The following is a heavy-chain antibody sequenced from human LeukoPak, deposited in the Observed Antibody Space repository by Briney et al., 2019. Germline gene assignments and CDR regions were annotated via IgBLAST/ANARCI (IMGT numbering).Heavy chain of an antibody. CDR1: GGSISSYY. J-gene: IGHJ4*02. CDR2: IYYSGST. D-gene: IGHD5-24*01. CDR3: ARDSRVPDGYNHYFDY. Sequence: SETLSLTCTVSGGSISSYYWSWIRQPPGKGLEWIGYIYYSGSTNYNPSLKSRVTISVDTSKNQFSLKLSSVTAADTAVYYCARDSRVPDGYNHYFDYWGQGTLVTVSS. V-gene: IGHV4-59*01.